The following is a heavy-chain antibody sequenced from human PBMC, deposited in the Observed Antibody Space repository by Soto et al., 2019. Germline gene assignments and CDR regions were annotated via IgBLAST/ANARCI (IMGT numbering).Heavy chain of an antibody. CDR3: ARGAPGGLVAGIVY. CDR1: GGTFSSYA. CDR2: IIPIFGTA. V-gene: IGHV1-69*13. J-gene: IGHJ4*02. Sequence: SVKVSCKASGGTFSSYAISWVRQAPGQGLEWMGGIIPIFGTANYAQKFQGRVTITADESTSTAYMELSSLRSEDTAVYYCARGAPGGLVAGIVYWGQGTLVTVSS. D-gene: IGHD3-16*01.